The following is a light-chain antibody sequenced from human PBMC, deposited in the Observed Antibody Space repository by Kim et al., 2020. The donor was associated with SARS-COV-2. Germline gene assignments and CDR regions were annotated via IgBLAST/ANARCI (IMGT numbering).Light chain of an antibody. V-gene: IGLV4-69*01. J-gene: IGLJ3*02. Sequence: QPVLTQSPSASASLGASVRLTCTLSSGHSSSTIAWHQQQPEKGPRYLMKLNSDGSHSKGDGIPDRFSGSSSGAERYLTISGLQSEDEADYYCQTWGTGIQVFGGGTQLTVL. CDR1: SGHSSST. CDR2: LNSDGSH. CDR3: QTWGTGIQV.